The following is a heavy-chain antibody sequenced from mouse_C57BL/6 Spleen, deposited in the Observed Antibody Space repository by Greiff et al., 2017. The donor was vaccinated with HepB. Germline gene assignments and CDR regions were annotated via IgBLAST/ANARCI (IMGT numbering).Heavy chain of an antibody. V-gene: IGHV7-3*01. D-gene: IGHD6-1*01. CDR3: ARYGSLFDY. Sequence: DVHLVESGGGLVQPGGSLSLSCAASGFTFTDYYMSWVRQPPGKALEWLGFIRNKANGYTTEYSASVKGRFTISRDNSQSILYLQMNALRAEDSATYYCARYGSLFDYWGQGTTLTVSS. J-gene: IGHJ2*01. CDR1: GFTFTDYY. CDR2: IRNKANGYTT.